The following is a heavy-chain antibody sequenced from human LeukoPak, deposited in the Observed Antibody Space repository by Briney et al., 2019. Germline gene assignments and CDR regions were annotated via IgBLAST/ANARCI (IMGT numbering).Heavy chain of an antibody. CDR3: ATEGFGSGWSLTNYFDH. V-gene: IGHV3-23*01. J-gene: IGHJ4*02. D-gene: IGHD6-19*01. CDR1: GFAFTSFA. CDR2: VSGSGSTT. Sequence: GGSLRLSCAASGFAFTSFAMSWVRQAPGKGLEWVATVSGSGSTTYYADSVKGRFTISSDSSKNTVFLQMTSLRAEGTAVYFCATEGFGSGWSLTNYFDHWGQGTLVTVSS.